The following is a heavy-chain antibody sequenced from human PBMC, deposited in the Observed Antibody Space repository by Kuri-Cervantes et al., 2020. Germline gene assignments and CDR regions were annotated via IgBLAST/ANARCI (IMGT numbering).Heavy chain of an antibody. CDR2: IYRSGST. CDR1: GYSISSNYY. CDR3: ARHPGWDYNFWSGSGGPFDY. J-gene: IGHJ4*02. D-gene: IGHD3-3*01. V-gene: IGHV4-38-2*01. Sequence: GSLRLSCAVSGYSISSNYYWGWIRQPPGKGLEWIGSIYRSGSTYYNPSLKSRVTISVDTSKNQFSLKLSSVTAADTAVYYCARHPGWDYNFWSGSGGPFDYWGQGTLVTVSS.